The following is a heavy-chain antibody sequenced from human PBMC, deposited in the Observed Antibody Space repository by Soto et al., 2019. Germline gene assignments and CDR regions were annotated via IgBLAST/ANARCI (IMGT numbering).Heavy chain of an antibody. Sequence: GGSLRLSCAASGFSFSAYSVNWVRQAPGKGLEWVSCITSSSSYIYYADSVKGRFTVSRDNAKNSLYLQMNSLTAEDTAVYYCARVKGQYFSSVGMDVWGQGTTVTVSS. J-gene: IGHJ6*02. D-gene: IGHD3-9*01. CDR1: GFSFSAYS. CDR2: ITSSSSYI. V-gene: IGHV3-21*01. CDR3: ARVKGQYFSSVGMDV.